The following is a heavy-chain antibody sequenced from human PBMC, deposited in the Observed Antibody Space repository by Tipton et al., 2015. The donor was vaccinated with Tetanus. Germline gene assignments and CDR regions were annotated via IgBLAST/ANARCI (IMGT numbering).Heavy chain of an antibody. CDR3: AGASRLGAVMVRGRPFDF. J-gene: IGHJ4*02. CDR2: INADNGDT. CDR1: GYTFSGYL. Sequence: QLVQSGAEVKKPGASVKVSCKASGYTFSGYLIHWVRQAPGQGLEWMGWINADNGDTYSAQKLQGRVTMNTDTSISTVYLELSGLGYDDTAVFYCAGASRLGAVMVRGRPFDFCGQGGLVSVPS. D-gene: IGHD4/OR15-4a*01. V-gene: IGHV1-2*02.